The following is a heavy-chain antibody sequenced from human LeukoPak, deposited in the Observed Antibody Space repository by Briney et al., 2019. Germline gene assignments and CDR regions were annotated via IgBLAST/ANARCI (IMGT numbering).Heavy chain of an antibody. J-gene: IGHJ3*02. Sequence: ASVKVSCKASGGTFSSYAISWVRQAPGQGLEWMGGIIPIFGTANYAQKFQGRVTITTDESTSTAYMELSSLRSEDTAAYYCANTYYYDSSGYSDAFDIWGQGTMVTVSS. CDR3: ANTYYYDSSGYSDAFDI. CDR1: GGTFSSYA. D-gene: IGHD3-22*01. V-gene: IGHV1-69*05. CDR2: IIPIFGTA.